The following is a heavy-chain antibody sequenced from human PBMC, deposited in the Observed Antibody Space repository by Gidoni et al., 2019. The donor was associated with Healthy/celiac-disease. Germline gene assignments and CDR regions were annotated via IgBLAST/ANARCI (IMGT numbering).Heavy chain of an antibody. CDR1: GFTFSSYA. CDR2: ISGSGGST. V-gene: IGHV3-23*01. D-gene: IGHD1-20*01. J-gene: IGHJ4*02. CDR3: AKAAKYNWNLFDY. Sequence: EVQLLESGGGLLQPGGSLRLSCAAAGFTFSSYAMSWVRQAPGKGLAWVSAISGSGGSTYYADPVKGRFTISRDNSKNTLYLQMNSLRAEDTAVYYCAKAAKYNWNLFDYWGQGTLVTVSS.